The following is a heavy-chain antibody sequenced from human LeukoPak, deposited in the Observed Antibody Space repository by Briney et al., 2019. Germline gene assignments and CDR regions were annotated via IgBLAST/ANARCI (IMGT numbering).Heavy chain of an antibody. CDR1: GFTFSSSA. D-gene: IGHD6-19*01. Sequence: PGGSLRLSCAASGFTFSSSAMSWVRQAPGRGLEWVSSITDSGDGTYYADSVKGRFTISRDNSKNTLYLQMNSLRAEDTAAYYCAKDPRLGISMAGPLDYWGQGTLVTVSS. V-gene: IGHV3-23*01. CDR3: AKDPRLGISMAGPLDY. CDR2: ITDSGDGT. J-gene: IGHJ4*02.